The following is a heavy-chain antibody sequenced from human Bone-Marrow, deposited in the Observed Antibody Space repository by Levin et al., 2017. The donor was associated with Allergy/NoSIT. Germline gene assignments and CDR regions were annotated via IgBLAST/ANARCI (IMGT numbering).Heavy chain of an antibody. CDR3: ARVRDGYNFGDYYFDS. V-gene: IGHV4-30-4*01. J-gene: IGHJ4*02. CDR2: TYYNGST. D-gene: IGHD5-24*01. Sequence: SETLSLTCTVSGGSISSDNYYWTWIRQPPGKGLECIGYTYYNGSTYYNPSLKSRVTISVDTSKNQFSLKLDSVTAADTAVYYCARVRDGYNFGDYYFDSWGQGALVIVSS. CDR1: GGSISSDNYY.